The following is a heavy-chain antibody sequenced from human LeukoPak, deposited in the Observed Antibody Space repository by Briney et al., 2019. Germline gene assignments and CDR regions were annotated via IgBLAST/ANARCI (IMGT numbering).Heavy chain of an antibody. CDR1: GFTFDDYG. D-gene: IGHD3-10*01. CDR2: INWNGGST. J-gene: IGHJ4*02. Sequence: GGSLRLSCAASGFTFDDYGMSWVRQAPGKGLEWVSGINWNGGSTGYADSVKGRFTISRDNAKNSLYLQMNNLRAEDTAIYYCATDSYVSGSYYRLFYWGQGTLVTVSS. V-gene: IGHV3-20*04. CDR3: ATDSYVSGSYYRLFY.